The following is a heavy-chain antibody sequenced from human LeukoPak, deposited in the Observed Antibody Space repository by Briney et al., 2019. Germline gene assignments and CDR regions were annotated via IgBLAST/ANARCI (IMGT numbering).Heavy chain of an antibody. CDR3: VGNQGSMVVVRTTHWYFDL. CDR1: RFILWNYW. J-gene: IGHJ2*01. Sequence: GGSLRLSCAAPRFILWNYWMSGVLQAPGKVLEWRANINQDGSEMDYVDSVKGRFTISRDNGKNSMYLQINSLRAVQTGALPCVGNQGSMVVVRTTHWYFDLWGRGTLVTVSS. D-gene: IGHD2-2*01. CDR2: INQDGSEM. V-gene: IGHV3-7*01.